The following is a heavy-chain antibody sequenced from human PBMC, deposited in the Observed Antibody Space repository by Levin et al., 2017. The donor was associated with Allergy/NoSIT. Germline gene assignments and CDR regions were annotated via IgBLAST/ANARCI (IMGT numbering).Heavy chain of an antibody. CDR3: AKGPYAGDGGGYFDY. CDR1: GFTFSNYP. D-gene: IGHD5-24*01. J-gene: IGHJ4*02. Sequence: PGGSLRLSCAASGFTFSNYPMSWVRQAPGKGLEWVSTLNSSGGVTPFADSVKGRFTIFRDNSKNILYLQMSRLRPEDTAVYYCAKGPYAGDGGGYFDYWGQGTLVTVSS. CDR2: LNSSGGVT. V-gene: IGHV3-23*01.